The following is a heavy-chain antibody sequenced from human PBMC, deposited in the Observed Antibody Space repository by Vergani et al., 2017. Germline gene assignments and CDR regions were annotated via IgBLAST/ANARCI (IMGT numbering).Heavy chain of an antibody. CDR1: GGSISSGGYS. Sequence: QLQLQESGSGLVKPSQTLSLTCAVSGGSISSGGYSWSWIRQPPGKGLEWIGYIYHSGSTYYNPSLKSRVTISVDRSKNQFSLKLSSVTAADTAVYYCARGVAARRIWFDPWGQGTLVTVSS. V-gene: IGHV4-30-2*01. D-gene: IGHD6-6*01. J-gene: IGHJ5*02. CDR2: IYHSGST. CDR3: ARGVAARRIWFDP.